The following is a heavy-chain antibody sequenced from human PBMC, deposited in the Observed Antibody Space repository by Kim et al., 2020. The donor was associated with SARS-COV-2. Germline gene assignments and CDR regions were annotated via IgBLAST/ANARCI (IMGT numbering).Heavy chain of an antibody. J-gene: IGHJ4*02. D-gene: IGHD3-10*01. V-gene: IGHV3-30*07. Sequence: GRFTISRDNSKHTVYLQMNSLRAEDTAVYYCARDGQSMIRGVIIDGYFDYWGPGTLVTVSS. CDR3: ARDGQSMIRGVIIDGYFDY.